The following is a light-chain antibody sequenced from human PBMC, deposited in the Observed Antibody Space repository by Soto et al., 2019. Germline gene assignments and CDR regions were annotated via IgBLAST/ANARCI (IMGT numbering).Light chain of an antibody. V-gene: IGKV3-20*01. J-gene: IGKJ1*01. CDR2: GAS. CDR3: QQYGSSLWT. CDR1: QSVSSSY. Sequence: EIVLTQSPATLSLSPLEIATLSFMASQSVSSSYLAWYQHKPGQAPRLLIYGASTRATGIPDRFGGSGSGTDFTLTISRLEPEDFAVYYCQQYGSSLWTFGQGAKVDIK.